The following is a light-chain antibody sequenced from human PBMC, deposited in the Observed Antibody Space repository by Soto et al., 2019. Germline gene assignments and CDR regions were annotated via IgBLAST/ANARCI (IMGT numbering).Light chain of an antibody. Sequence: DIQMTQSPSSLSAREGDRVTITCRASQSVNTYLNWYQHKPGKAPKLLIYAASSLQSGVPSRFSGSGSGTEFTLTISSLQPEDSAVYYCQQSSSAPLTFGPGTKVDIK. CDR2: AAS. CDR3: QQSSSAPLT. J-gene: IGKJ3*01. CDR1: QSVNTY. V-gene: IGKV1-39*01.